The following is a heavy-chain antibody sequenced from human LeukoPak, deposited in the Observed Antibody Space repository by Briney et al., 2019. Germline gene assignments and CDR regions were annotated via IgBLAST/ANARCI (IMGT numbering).Heavy chain of an antibody. CDR2: INPSGGST. J-gene: IGHJ5*02. CDR1: GYTFTSYY. V-gene: IGHV1-46*01. D-gene: IGHD3-3*01. CDR3: ARGTLRFLEWLCWFDP. Sequence: GASVKVSRKASGYTFTSYYMHWVRQAPGQGLEWMGIINPSGGSTSYAQKFQGRVTMTRDTSTSTVYMELSSLRSEDTAVYYCARGTLRFLEWLCWFDPWGQGTLVTVSS.